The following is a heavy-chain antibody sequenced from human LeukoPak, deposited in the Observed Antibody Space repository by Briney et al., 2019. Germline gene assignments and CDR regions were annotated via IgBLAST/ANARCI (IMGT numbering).Heavy chain of an antibody. CDR3: ARTDNWNYFYAFDI. D-gene: IGHD1-7*01. V-gene: IGHV4-39*07. Sequence: PSETLSLTCTVSGGSISSSSYYWGWIRQPPGKGLEWIGSIYYSGSTYYNPSLKSRVTISADTSKNQFSLKLSSVTAADTAVYYCARTDNWNYFYAFDIWGQGTMVTVSS. J-gene: IGHJ3*02. CDR2: IYYSGST. CDR1: GGSISSSSYY.